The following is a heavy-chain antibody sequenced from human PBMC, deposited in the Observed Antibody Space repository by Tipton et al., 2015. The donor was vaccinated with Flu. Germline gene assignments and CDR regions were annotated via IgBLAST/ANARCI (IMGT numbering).Heavy chain of an antibody. D-gene: IGHD3-22*01. CDR2: MYYSGST. CDR3: ARDLKWSSAYYNPFGY. J-gene: IGHJ4*02. Sequence: TLSLTCTVSGDSISGYYWSWIRQPPGKGLEWIGYMYYSGSTKYNPSLKSRVTISIDTSKNQFSLKLTSVTAADTAVYYCARDLKWSSAYYNPFGYWGQGTLVTVSS. CDR1: GDSISGYY. V-gene: IGHV4-59*01.